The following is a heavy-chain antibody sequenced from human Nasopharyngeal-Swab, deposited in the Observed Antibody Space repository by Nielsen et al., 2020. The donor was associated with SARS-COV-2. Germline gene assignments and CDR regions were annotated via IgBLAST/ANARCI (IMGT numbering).Heavy chain of an antibody. J-gene: IGHJ6*02. D-gene: IGHD5-12*01. CDR2: FNPNSGGT. CDR3: ARDQYSGYDSSYYYYGMDV. Sequence: WVRQAPGQGPEGMGWFNPNSGGTNYAQKFQGRVTMSVDTSISTAYMELSRLRSDDTAVYYSARDQYSGYDSSYYYYGMDVWGQGTTVTVSS. V-gene: IGHV1-2*02.